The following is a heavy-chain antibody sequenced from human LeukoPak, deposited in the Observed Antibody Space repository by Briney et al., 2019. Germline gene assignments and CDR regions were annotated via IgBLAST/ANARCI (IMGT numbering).Heavy chain of an antibody. CDR1: GFTFSSYG. Sequence: GGSLRLSCTASGFTFSSYGMHWVRQAPGKGLEWVAFIRYDGSNKYYADSVKGRFTISRDNSKNTLYLQMNSLRAEDTAVYYCAKVAHMTTVTTFDYWGQGTLVTVSS. V-gene: IGHV3-30*02. J-gene: IGHJ4*02. CDR2: IRYDGSNK. D-gene: IGHD4-17*01. CDR3: AKVAHMTTVTTFDY.